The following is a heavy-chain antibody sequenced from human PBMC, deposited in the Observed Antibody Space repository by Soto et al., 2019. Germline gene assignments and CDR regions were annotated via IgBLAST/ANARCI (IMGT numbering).Heavy chain of an antibody. CDR2: IYYSGTT. CDR3: AMVYGSGSLTNWFDP. Sequence: SETLSLTCTVSGGSITNYLWSWIRQSPGKGLEWIGYIYYSGTTNYNPSLMSRVTISVDTSKNHFSLKLTSVTAADTAVYYCAMVYGSGSLTNWFDPWGRGTLVTVSS. V-gene: IGHV4-59*01. D-gene: IGHD3-10*01. J-gene: IGHJ5*02. CDR1: GGSITNYL.